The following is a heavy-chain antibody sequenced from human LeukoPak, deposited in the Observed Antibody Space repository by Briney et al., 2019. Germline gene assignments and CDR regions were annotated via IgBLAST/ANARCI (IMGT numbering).Heavy chain of an antibody. Sequence: SVKVSCKASGGTFSSYAISWVRQAPGQGLEWMGRIIPIFGTANYAQKFQERVTITRDMSTSTAYMELSSLRSEDTAVYYCAADPGYSYGYGILDAFDIWGQGTMVTVSS. CDR2: IIPIFGTA. D-gene: IGHD5-18*01. CDR1: GGTFSSYA. V-gene: IGHV1-69*05. CDR3: AADPGYSYGYGILDAFDI. J-gene: IGHJ3*02.